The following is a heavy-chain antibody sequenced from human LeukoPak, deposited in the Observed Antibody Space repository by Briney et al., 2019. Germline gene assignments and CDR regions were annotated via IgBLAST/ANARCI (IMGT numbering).Heavy chain of an antibody. J-gene: IGHJ6*03. CDR2: ISAYNGNT. V-gene: IGHV1-18*01. D-gene: IGHD3-3*01. Sequence: ASVTVSCKASGYTFTSYGISWVRQAPGQGLEWMGWISAYNGNTNYAQKLQGRVTMTTDTSTSTAYMELRSLRSDDTAVYYCARVGGYDFWSGYQYYYYYMDVWGKGTTVTVSS. CDR3: ARVGGYDFWSGYQYYYYYMDV. CDR1: GYTFTSYG.